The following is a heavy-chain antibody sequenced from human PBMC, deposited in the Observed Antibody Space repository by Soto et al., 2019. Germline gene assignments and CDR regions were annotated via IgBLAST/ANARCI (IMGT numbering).Heavy chain of an antibody. Sequence: QVQLQESGPGLVKPSQNLSLTCTVSVGSISSGGYYWSWIRQHPGKGLELIGYIYYSGSTYYNPSLKSRVTISVDTSKNQFSLKLSSVTAADTAVYYCARCIAAAHNWFDPWGQGTLVTVSS. CDR2: IYYSGST. D-gene: IGHD6-13*01. CDR3: ARCIAAAHNWFDP. J-gene: IGHJ5*02. V-gene: IGHV4-31*03. CDR1: VGSISSGGYY.